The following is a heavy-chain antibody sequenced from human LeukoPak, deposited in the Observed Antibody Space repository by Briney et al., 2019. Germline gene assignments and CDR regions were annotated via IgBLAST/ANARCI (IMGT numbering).Heavy chain of an antibody. D-gene: IGHD6-6*01. J-gene: IGHJ4*02. Sequence: GGSLRLSCAASGFTFSSYWMSWVRQAPGKGLEWVANIKQDGSEKYYVDSVKGRFTISRDNAKNSLYLQMNSLRAEDTAVYYCARDSGIAARPHYFDYWGQGTLVTVSS. V-gene: IGHV3-7*01. CDR2: IKQDGSEK. CDR3: ARDSGIAARPHYFDY. CDR1: GFTFSSYW.